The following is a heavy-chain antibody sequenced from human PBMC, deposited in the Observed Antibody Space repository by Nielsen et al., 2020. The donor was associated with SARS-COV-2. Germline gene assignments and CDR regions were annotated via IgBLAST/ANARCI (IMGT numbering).Heavy chain of an antibody. D-gene: IGHD3-10*01. CDR1: GFTFSSFV. CDR3: AKDALLGSGPYYYYGMDV. V-gene: IGHV3-23*01. Sequence: GGSLRLSCAASGFTFSSFVMGWVRQAPGKGLEWVSSISGSGGGTYHADSVKGRFTISRDNSKNTLYLQMNSLRAEDTAVYYCAKDALLGSGPYYYYGMDVWGQGTTVTVSS. J-gene: IGHJ6*02. CDR2: ISGSGGGT.